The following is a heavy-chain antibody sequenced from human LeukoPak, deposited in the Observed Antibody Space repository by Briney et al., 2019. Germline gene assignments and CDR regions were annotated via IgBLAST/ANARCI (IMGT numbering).Heavy chain of an antibody. CDR2: ISGSGGST. J-gene: IGHJ4*02. V-gene: IGHV3-23*01. D-gene: IGHD2-2*01. CDR1: GFTLSSYA. CDR3: AKETQVVPAATSDY. Sequence: GGSLRLSCAASGFTLSSYAMSWVRQAPGKGLEWVSAISGSGGSTYYADSVKGRFTISRDNSKNTLYLQMNSLRAEDTAVYYCAKETQVVPAATSDYWGQGTLVTVSS.